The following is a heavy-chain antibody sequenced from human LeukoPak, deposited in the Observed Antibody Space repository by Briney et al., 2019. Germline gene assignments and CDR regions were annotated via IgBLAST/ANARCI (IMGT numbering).Heavy chain of an antibody. CDR3: AELGITMIGGV. CDR2: ISSSGSTI. J-gene: IGHJ6*04. CDR1: GFTFSSYE. V-gene: IGHV3-48*03. Sequence: GSLRLSCAASGFTFSSYEMNWVRQAPGKGLEWVSYISSSGSTIYYADSVKGRFTISRDNAKDSLYLQMNSLRAEDTAVYYCAELGITMIGGVWGKGTTVTISS. D-gene: IGHD3-10*02.